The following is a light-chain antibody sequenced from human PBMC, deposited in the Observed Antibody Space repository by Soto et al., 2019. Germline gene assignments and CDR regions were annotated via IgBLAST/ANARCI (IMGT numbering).Light chain of an antibody. Sequence: QSVLTQPPSASGTPGRRFPSPCSGGSSNIGSNTVNWYQQLPGTAPKLLIYSNIQRPSGVPDRFSGSKSGTSASLAISGLQSEDEADYYCAAWDDSLNGAVFGGGTQLTVL. V-gene: IGLV1-44*01. J-gene: IGLJ7*01. CDR3: AAWDDSLNGAV. CDR1: SSNIGSNT. CDR2: SNI.